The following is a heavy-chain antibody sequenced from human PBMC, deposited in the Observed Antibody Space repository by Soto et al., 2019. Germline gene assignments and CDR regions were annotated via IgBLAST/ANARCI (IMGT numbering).Heavy chain of an antibody. J-gene: IGHJ4*02. V-gene: IGHV1-69*13. CDR2: IIPIFGTA. Sequence: SVKVSCKASGGTFSSYAISWVRQAPGQGLEWMGGIIPIFGTANYAQKFQGRVTITADESTSTAYMELSSLRSEDTAVYYCARSDDSSGYYYVPYFDYWGQGTLVTVSS. CDR3: ARSDDSSGYYYVPYFDY. CDR1: GGTFSSYA. D-gene: IGHD3-22*01.